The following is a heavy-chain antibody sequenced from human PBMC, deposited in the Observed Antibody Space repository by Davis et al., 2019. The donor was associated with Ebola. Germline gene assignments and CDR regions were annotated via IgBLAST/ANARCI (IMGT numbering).Heavy chain of an antibody. Sequence: GESLKISCAASGFTFASYWMHWVRQAPGKGLVWVSRMNREGSSTSYADPVKGRSTISRDNAKNTLYLQMSSLRAEDTAVYYCARGEYTSAPTIDYWGQGTLVTVSS. CDR1: GFTFASYW. J-gene: IGHJ4*02. CDR3: ARGEYTSAPTIDY. CDR2: MNREGSST. D-gene: IGHD3-16*01. V-gene: IGHV3-74*01.